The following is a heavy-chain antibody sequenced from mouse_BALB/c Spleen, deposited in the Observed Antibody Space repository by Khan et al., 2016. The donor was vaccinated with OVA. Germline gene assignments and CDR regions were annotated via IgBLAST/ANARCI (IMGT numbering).Heavy chain of an antibody. CDR1: GDSITSGY. D-gene: IGHD2-12*01. CDR3: ARSTYRYAFVY. CDR2: IIYTGYT. V-gene: IGHV3-8*02. J-gene: IGHJ3*01. Sequence: VQLKESGPSLVKPSQTLSLICSVTGDSITSGYWHWLRKFPGNKLEYMGYIIYTGYTYYNPSLNSRISITRHTSKNQYYLQLSSVTDEDTATYYCARSTYRYAFVYWGQGTLVTVSA.